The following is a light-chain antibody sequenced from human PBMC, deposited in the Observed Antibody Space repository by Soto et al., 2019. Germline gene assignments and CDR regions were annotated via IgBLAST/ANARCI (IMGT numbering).Light chain of an antibody. J-gene: IGLJ1*01. CDR2: EVS. V-gene: IGLV2-18*02. CDR1: SSDVGSYNR. Sequence: QSVLTQPPSVSGSPGQSVAISCTGASSDVGSYNRVSWYQQPPGTAPKLMIYEVSNRPSGVPDRFSGSKSGNTASLTISGLQAEDEADYYSSSYTSSSTSLYVFGTGTKVPVL. CDR3: SSYTSSSTSLYV.